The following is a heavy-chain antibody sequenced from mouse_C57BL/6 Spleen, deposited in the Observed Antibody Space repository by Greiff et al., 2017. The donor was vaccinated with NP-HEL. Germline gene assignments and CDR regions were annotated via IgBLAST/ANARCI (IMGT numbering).Heavy chain of an antibody. D-gene: IGHD2-5*01. CDR3: ATGSNYVGFAY. V-gene: IGHV1-9*01. CDR2: ILPGSGST. CDR1: GYTFTGYW. Sequence: VKLMESGAELMKPGASVKLSCKATGYTFTGYWIEWVKQRPGHGLEWIGEILPGSGSTNYNEKFKGKATFTADTSSNTAYMQLSSLTTEDSAIYYCATGSNYVGFAYWGQGTLVTVSA. J-gene: IGHJ3*01.